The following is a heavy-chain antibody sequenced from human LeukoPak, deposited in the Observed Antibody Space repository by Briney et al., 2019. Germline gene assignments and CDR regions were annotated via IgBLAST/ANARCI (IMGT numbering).Heavy chain of an antibody. CDR3: TTGFIAHYSRGWYY. Sequence: GGSLRLSCAASGFTFSNAWMSWVRQAPGKGLEWVGRIKSKTDGGTTDYAAPVKGRFTISRDDSKNTLYLQMNSLKTEDTAVYYCTTGFIAHYSRGWYYWGQEPLVTVSS. V-gene: IGHV3-15*01. CDR2: IKSKTDGGTT. CDR1: GFTFSNAW. J-gene: IGHJ4*02. D-gene: IGHD6-19*01.